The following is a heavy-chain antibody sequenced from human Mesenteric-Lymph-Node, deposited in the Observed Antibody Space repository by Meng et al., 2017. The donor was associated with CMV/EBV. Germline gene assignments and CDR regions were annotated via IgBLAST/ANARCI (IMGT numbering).Heavy chain of an antibody. J-gene: IGHJ5*02. CDR1: GASISSSRYY. Sequence: SETLSLTCAVSGASISSSRYYWGWIRQPPGKGLEWIGTIDYSGNTYYNPSLKSRVTISIDTSKNQVSLKLSSVTAADTAVYYCAREIRRAADWFDPWGQGTLVTVSS. V-gene: IGHV4-39*07. CDR2: IDYSGNT. CDR3: AREIRRAADWFDP. D-gene: IGHD6-13*01.